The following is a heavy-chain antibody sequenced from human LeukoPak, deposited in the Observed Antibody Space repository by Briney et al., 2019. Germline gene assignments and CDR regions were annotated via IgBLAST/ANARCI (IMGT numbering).Heavy chain of an antibody. CDR2: INPSGGST. D-gene: IGHD3-3*01. Sequence: ASVKVSCKASGYTFTSYGISWVRQAPGQGLEWMGIINPSGGSTSYAQKFQGRVTMTRDMSTSTVYMELSSLRAEDTAVYFCAKDQLNRFCSAGSCSITLDSWGQGTLVTVSS. V-gene: IGHV1-46*01. CDR3: AKDQLNRFCSAGSCSITLDS. J-gene: IGHJ4*02. CDR1: GYTFTSYG.